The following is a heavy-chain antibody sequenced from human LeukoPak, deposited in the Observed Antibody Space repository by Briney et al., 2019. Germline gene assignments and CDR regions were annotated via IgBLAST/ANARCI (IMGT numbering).Heavy chain of an antibody. CDR3: ARLDSGDHFFDY. D-gene: IGHD4-17*01. V-gene: IGHV4-39*01. Sequence: SETLSLTCTVSGGSISSASYYWGWIRQPPGKGLEWLGTVFCSGTTYYNPSLKSRVTISVDTSKNQFSLGLRSVTAADTAVYYCARLDSGDHFFDYWGQGTLVTVSS. J-gene: IGHJ4*02. CDR1: GGSISSASYY. CDR2: VFCSGTT.